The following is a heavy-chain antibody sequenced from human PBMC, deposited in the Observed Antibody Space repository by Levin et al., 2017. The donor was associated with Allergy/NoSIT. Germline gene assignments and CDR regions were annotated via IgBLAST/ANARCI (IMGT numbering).Heavy chain of an antibody. CDR3: SRESESPDY. CDR2: IGGDGSTT. CDR1: GFTFSNYW. V-gene: IGHV3-74*01. Sequence: GESLKISCTASGFTFSNYWMHWVRQTPGKGLVWVSHIGGDGSTTGYADSVKGRFTISRDNARNTLYLQMNSLRAEDTAVYYCSRESESPDYWGQGTLVTVSS. J-gene: IGHJ4*02.